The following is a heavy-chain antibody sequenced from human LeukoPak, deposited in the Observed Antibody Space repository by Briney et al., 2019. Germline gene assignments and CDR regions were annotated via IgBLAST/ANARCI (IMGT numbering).Heavy chain of an antibody. CDR2: IRSDGSNK. Sequence: PGGSLRLSCAASGFTFISFGMHWVRQAPGKGLEWMAFIRSDGSNKYYADSVKGRFTISRDNSKNTLYLQMNSLRAEDTAVYYCAKDRQRPHSGSYYGSYYFDYWGQGTLVTVSS. J-gene: IGHJ4*02. V-gene: IGHV3-30*02. D-gene: IGHD1-26*01. CDR1: GFTFISFG. CDR3: AKDRQRPHSGSYYGSYYFDY.